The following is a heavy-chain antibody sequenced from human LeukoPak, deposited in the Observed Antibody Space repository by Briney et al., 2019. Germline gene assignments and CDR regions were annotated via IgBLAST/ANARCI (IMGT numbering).Heavy chain of an antibody. CDR1: GGSISSYY. V-gene: IGHV4-59*01. J-gene: IGHJ4*02. D-gene: IGHD6-13*01. CDR2: IYYSGST. CDR3: ARGGAAAGRNFDY. Sequence: PSETLSLTCTVSGGSISSYYWSWIRQPPGKGLGWIGYIYYSGSTNYNPSLKSRVTISVDTSKNQFSLKLSSVTAADTAVYYCARGGAAAGRNFDYWGQGTLVTVSS.